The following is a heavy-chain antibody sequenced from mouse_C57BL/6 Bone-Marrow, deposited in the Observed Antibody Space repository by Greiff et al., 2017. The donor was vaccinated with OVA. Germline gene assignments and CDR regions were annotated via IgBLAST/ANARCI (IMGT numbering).Heavy chain of an antibody. D-gene: IGHD4-1*01. V-gene: IGHV5-12*01. CDR2: ISNGGGST. CDR1: GFTFSDYY. CDR3: ARRNWDHFDY. J-gene: IGHJ2*01. Sequence: EVQWVESGGGLVQPGGSLKLSCAASGFTFSDYYMYWVRQTPEKRLEWVAYISNGGGSTYYPDTVKGRFTISRDNAKNTLYLQMSRLKSEDTAMYYCARRNWDHFDYWGQGTTLTVSS.